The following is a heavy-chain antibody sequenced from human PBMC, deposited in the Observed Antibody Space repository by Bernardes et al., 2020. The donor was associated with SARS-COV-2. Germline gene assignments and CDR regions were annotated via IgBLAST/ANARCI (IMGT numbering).Heavy chain of an antibody. CDR3: AKYNVLRYFDWLNYYYGMDV. CDR1: GGSISSSSYY. V-gene: IGHV4-39*01. CDR2: IYYSGST. Sequence: SETLSLTCTVSGGSISSSSYYWGWLRQPPGKGLEWIGSIYYSGSTYYNPSLKSRVTISVDTSKNQFSLKLSSVTAADTAVYYCAKYNVLRYFDWLNYYYGMDVWGQGTTVTVSS. J-gene: IGHJ6*02. D-gene: IGHD3-9*01.